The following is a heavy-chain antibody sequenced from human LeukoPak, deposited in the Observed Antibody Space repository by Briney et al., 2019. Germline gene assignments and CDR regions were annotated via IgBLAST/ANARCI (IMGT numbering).Heavy chain of an antibody. D-gene: IGHD6-19*01. CDR2: IRHSGRT. J-gene: IGHJ4*02. Sequence: PSETLSLTCTAPDDSINRDFWTWIRQPPGKGLEWIGYIRHSGRTEYNPSLQNRVTISIDRSKNQFSLRLTSATAADTAIYYCARLPDISGWPFDYWGQGMLVTVSS. CDR1: DDSINRDF. V-gene: IGHV4-59*01. CDR3: ARLPDISGWPFDY.